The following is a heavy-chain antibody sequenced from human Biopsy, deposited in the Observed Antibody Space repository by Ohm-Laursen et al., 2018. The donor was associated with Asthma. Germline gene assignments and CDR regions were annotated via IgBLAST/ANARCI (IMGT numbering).Heavy chain of an antibody. CDR1: GRHFGSYN. J-gene: IGHJ4*02. Sequence: SLRLSCSASGRHFGSYNMHWARQAPGKGLEWVAVITFDGSTQHYGVSVKGRFTISRDNSKNMLFLQMNSLRAEDTAVYYCLRDTLGYYFDIWGQGTQVTVSS. V-gene: IGHV3-30-3*01. CDR2: ITFDGSTQ. CDR3: LRDTLGYYFDI. D-gene: IGHD6-13*01.